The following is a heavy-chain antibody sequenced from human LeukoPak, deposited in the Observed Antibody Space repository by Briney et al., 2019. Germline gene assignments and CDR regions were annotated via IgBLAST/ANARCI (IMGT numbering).Heavy chain of an antibody. V-gene: IGHV4-59*08. CDR3: ARHPTGGYTSGWYGYYYHGMDV. CDR1: GGSISSYY. CDR2: IYDSGSN. D-gene: IGHD6-19*01. Sequence: SETLSLTCTVSGGSISSYYWSWIRQPPGKGLEWIGNIYDSGSNNYNPSLKSRVTISVDTSKNQFSLRLSSVTAADTAVYHCARHPTGGYTSGWYGYYYHGMDVWGQGTTVTVYS. J-gene: IGHJ6*02.